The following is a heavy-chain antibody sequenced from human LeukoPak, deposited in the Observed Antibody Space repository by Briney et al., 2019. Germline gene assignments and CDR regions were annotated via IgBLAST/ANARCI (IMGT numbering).Heavy chain of an antibody. J-gene: IGHJ6*02. CDR2: IYHNGTP. CDR3: ATAPILRGEGGEHYKYGMDV. Sequence: GSLRLSCAASGFTFTSYSMNWVRQSPGKGLERIGEIYHNGTPNYSPSLKSRVTISADTFKNHFSLKLTSVTAADTAVYYCATAPILRGEGGEHYKYGMDVWGQGTTVIVSS. CDR1: GFTFTSYSM. D-gene: IGHD2-2*02. V-gene: IGHV4-4*02.